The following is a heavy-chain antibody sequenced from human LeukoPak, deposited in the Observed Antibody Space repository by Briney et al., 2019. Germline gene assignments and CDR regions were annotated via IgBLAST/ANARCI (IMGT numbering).Heavy chain of an antibody. CDR1: GGSISSGGYY. V-gene: IGHV4-31*03. Sequence: SETLSLTCTVSGGSISSGGYYWGWIRQHPGKGLEWIGYIYYSGSTYYNPSLKSRVTISIDTSKNQFSLKLSSVTAADTAVYYCARGDSTVHWFDPWGQGTLVTVSS. D-gene: IGHD2-2*01. CDR2: IYYSGST. CDR3: ARGDSTVHWFDP. J-gene: IGHJ5*02.